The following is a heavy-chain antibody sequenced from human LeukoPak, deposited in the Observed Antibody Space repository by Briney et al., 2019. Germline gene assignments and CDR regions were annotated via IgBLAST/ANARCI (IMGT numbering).Heavy chain of an antibody. CDR3: ASDRVFYGLDV. CDR2: ISSSSSYI. CDR1: GFTFSSYS. V-gene: IGHV3-21*01. Sequence: GGSLRLSCVASGFTFSSYSMNWVRQAPGKGLEWVSSISSSSSYIYYADSVKGRFTISRDNARNTLYLQMNSLRPEDTAIYYCASDRVFYGLDVWGQGTTVTVSS. J-gene: IGHJ6*02.